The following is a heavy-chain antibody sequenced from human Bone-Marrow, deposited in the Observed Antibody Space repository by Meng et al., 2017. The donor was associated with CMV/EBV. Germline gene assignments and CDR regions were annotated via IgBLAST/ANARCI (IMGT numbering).Heavy chain of an antibody. CDR1: GFTVSSNY. J-gene: IGHJ5*02. CDR2: IYSGGST. D-gene: IGHD6-19*01. CDR3: AREGALAGKGGGFDP. Sequence: LSLTCAASGFTVSSNYMSWVRQAPGKGLEWVSVIYSGGSTYYADSVKGRFTISRDNSKNTLYLQMNSLRAEDTALYYCAREGALAGKGGGFDPWGQGTLVTVSS. V-gene: IGHV3-53*01.